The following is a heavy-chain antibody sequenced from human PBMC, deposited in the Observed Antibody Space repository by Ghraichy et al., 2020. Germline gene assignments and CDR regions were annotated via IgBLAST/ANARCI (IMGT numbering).Heavy chain of an antibody. CDR1: GFTFSDFY. Sequence: GSLRLSCAASGFTFSDFYMTWIRQAPGKGLEWVSYISNSGGTIYYADSVKGRFTISRDNAKNSLYLQMNSLRVEDTAVYYCARVLGSGWSVDDCWGQGTQVTVSS. J-gene: IGHJ4*02. D-gene: IGHD6-19*01. V-gene: IGHV3-11*01. CDR2: ISNSGGTI. CDR3: ARVLGSGWSVDDC.